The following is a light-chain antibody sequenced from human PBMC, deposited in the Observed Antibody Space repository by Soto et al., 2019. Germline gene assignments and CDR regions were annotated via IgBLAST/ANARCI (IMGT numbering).Light chain of an antibody. J-gene: IGKJ5*01. V-gene: IGKV3-11*01. CDR3: QQRHMWPIT. Sequence: EVVLTQSPVTLSLSPGERATLSCRASQSFRGLLAWYQQQPGQAPRLLIYDAYNRATGIPPRFSGSGSGTDFTLTISSLEPEDSEVYYCQQRHMWPITFGQGTRLEIK. CDR1: QSFRGL. CDR2: DAY.